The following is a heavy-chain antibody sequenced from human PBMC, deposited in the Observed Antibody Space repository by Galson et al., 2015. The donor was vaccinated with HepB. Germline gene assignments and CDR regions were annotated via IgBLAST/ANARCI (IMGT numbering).Heavy chain of an antibody. D-gene: IGHD4-11*01. CDR3: ARDRDVGLPTLDY. V-gene: IGHV3-30-3*01. Sequence: SLRLSCAASGFTFSSYAMHWVRQAPGKGLEWVAVISYDGSNKYYADSVKGRFTISRDNSKNTLYLQMNSLRAEDTAVYYCARDRDVGLPTLDYWGQGTLVTVSS. J-gene: IGHJ4*02. CDR2: ISYDGSNK. CDR1: GFTFSSYA.